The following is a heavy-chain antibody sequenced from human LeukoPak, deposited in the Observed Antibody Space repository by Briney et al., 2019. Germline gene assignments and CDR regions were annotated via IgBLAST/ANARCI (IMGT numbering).Heavy chain of an antibody. V-gene: IGHV4-59*01. CDR1: GGSISSYY. J-gene: IGHJ4*02. D-gene: IGHD3-22*01. CDR2: IYYSGGT. CDR3: AREDYYDSSGYYPRGWHYFDH. Sequence: PSETLSLTCTVSGGSISSYYWSWIRQPPGKGLEWIWDIYYSGGTNYNPSLKSRVTISVDTSKNQFSLKLSSVTAADTAVYYCAREDYYDSSGYYPRGWHYFDHWGQGPLVTVSS.